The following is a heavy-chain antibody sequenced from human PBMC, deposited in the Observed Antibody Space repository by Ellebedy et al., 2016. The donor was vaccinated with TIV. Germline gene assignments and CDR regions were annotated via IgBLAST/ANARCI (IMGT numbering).Heavy chain of an antibody. CDR1: GGSIRSGGYY. V-gene: IGHV4-61*08. Sequence: SETLSLXXTVSGGSIRSGGYYWSWIRQPPGKGLEWIGYIYYSGSTNYNPSLKSRVTISVDTSKNQFSLKLSSVTAADTAVYYCARGSLCSSTSCYYAFDIWGQGTMVTVSS. CDR3: ARGSLCSSTSCYYAFDI. CDR2: IYYSGST. J-gene: IGHJ3*02. D-gene: IGHD2-2*01.